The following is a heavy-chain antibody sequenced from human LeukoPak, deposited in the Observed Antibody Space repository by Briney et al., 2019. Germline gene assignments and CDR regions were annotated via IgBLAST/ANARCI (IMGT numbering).Heavy chain of an antibody. V-gene: IGHV3-30*18. CDR3: AKCRYSGYDWGDYFEY. D-gene: IGHD5-12*01. CDR2: VSYDGSIK. CDR1: GFTFSTYG. Sequence: GGSLRLSCAASGFTFSTYGMHWVRQAPGEGLEWVAVVSYDGSIKYYADSVKGRFTISRDNSKNTLYVQMNSLRAEDTALYYCAKCRYSGYDWGDYFEYWGQGTLVIVSS. J-gene: IGHJ4*02.